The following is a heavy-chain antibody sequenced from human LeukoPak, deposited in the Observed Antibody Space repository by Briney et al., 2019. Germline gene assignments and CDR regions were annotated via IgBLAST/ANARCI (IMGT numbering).Heavy chain of an antibody. J-gene: IGHJ4*02. D-gene: IGHD6-13*01. CDR3: ARGVMTGYSSSWHFDY. Sequence: SETLSLTCTVSGGSISSYYWSWVRQPPAKGLEWIGYIYYSGSTNYNPSLKSRVTISVDTSKNQFSLKLSSVTAADTAVYYCARGVMTGYSSSWHFDYWGPGTLVTVSS. CDR2: IYYSGST. V-gene: IGHV4-59*01. CDR1: GGSISSYY.